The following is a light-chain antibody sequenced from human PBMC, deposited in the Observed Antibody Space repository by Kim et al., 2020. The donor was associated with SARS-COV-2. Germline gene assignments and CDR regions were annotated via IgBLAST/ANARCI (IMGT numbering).Light chain of an antibody. J-gene: IGKJ2*01. Sequence: SVSVGDRVTITCRASQSISSYLNWYQQKPGNAPKLLIYAASSLQSGVPSRFSGSGSGTDFTLTISSLQPEDFATYYCQQSYSTPYTFGQGTKLEI. CDR1: QSISSY. V-gene: IGKV1-39*01. CDR2: AAS. CDR3: QQSYSTPYT.